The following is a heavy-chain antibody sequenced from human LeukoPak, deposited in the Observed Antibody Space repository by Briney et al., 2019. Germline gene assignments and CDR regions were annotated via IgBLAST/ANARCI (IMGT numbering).Heavy chain of an antibody. CDR2: ISGSGGST. V-gene: IGHV3-23*01. J-gene: IGHJ4*02. CDR1: GFTFSSYA. CDR3: AKDHVEEWELLFYFDY. D-gene: IGHD1-26*01. Sequence: GGSLRLSCAASGFTFSSYAMSWVRQAPGKGLEWVSAISGSGGSTYYADSVKGRFTISRDNSKNTLYLQMNSPRAEDTAVYYCAKDHVEEWELLFYFDYWGQGTLVTVSS.